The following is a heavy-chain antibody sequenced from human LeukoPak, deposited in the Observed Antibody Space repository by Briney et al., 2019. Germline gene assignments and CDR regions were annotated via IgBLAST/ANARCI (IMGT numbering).Heavy chain of an antibody. J-gene: IGHJ3*02. V-gene: IGHV4-34*01. CDR2: IYYSGST. CDR3: ARVRYFDSADAFDI. Sequence: SETLPLTCAVYGGSFSGYYWSWIRQPPGKGLEWIGYIYYSGSTNYNPSLKSRVTISVDTSKNQFSLKLSSVTAADTAVYYCARVRYFDSADAFDIWGQGTMVTVSS. CDR1: GGSFSGYY. D-gene: IGHD3-9*01.